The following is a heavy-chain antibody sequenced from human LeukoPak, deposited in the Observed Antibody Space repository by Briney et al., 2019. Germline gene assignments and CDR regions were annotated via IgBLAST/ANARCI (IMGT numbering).Heavy chain of an antibody. J-gene: IGHJ4*02. CDR2: IYYSGTT. CDR3: ARYPYSDSGVWQAFDY. Sequence: SETLSLTCTVSGGSISSGSYYWGWIRQPPGKGLEWIGTIYYSGTTYYSPSLKSRVTISVDTSKNQFSLKLTSVTAADTAVYYCARYPYSDSGVWQAFDYWGQGTLVTVSS. D-gene: IGHD5-12*01. V-gene: IGHV4-39*01. CDR1: GGSISSGSYY.